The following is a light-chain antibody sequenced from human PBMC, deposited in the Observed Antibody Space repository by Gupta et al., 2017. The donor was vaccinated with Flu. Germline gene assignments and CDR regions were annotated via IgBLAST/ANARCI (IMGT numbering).Light chain of an antibody. V-gene: IGLV6-57*01. J-gene: IGLJ3*02. Sequence: TVTISCTRNSGSLASNFVDWYRQRPGTSPNTVIFEDFQRPSGVADRFSASTDTSTTAAPPTIAGLNTEDEGNYYCQSDENSTWVFGGGTKLTVL. CDR2: EDF. CDR3: QSDENSTWV. CDR1: SGSLASNF.